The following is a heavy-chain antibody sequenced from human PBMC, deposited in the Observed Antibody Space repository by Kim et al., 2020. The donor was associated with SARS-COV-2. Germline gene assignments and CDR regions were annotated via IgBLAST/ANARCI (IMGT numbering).Heavy chain of an antibody. CDR1: GFTFSSYW. J-gene: IGHJ4*02. Sequence: GGSLRLSCAASGFTFSSYWMHWVRQGPGKGLVWVSRINRDGSTTGYADSVRGRFTVSRDNAENTLYLQMNRLRAEDTAVYYCTRGAFGSTWLNFDFWGQGALVTVSS. D-gene: IGHD6-19*01. CDR3: TRGAFGSTWLNFDF. CDR2: INRDGSTT. V-gene: IGHV3-74*01.